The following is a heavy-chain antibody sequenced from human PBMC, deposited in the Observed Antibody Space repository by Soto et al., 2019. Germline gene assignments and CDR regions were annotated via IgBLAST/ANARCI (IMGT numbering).Heavy chain of an antibody. CDR2: ISSSSSTI. V-gene: IGHV3-48*01. D-gene: IGHD3-10*01. CDR3: ARANYYGSPGDFDY. J-gene: IGHJ4*02. Sequence: PGGSLRLYCAASGFTFSSYSMNRVRQAPGKGLEWVSYISSSSSTIYYADSVKGRFTISRDNAKNSLYLQMNSLRAEDTAVYYCARANYYGSPGDFDYWGQGTLVTVSS. CDR1: GFTFSSYS.